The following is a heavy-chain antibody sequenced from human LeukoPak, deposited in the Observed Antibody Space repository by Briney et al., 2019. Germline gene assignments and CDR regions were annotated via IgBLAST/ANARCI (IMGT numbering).Heavy chain of an antibody. CDR3: ARARGETTVTTWGDY. CDR1: GFTFSSYA. V-gene: IGHV3-30*04. CDR2: ISYDGSNK. Sequence: GGSLRLSCAASGFTFSSYAMHWVRQAPGKGLEWVAVISYDGSNKYYADSVKGRFTISRDNSKNTLYLQMNSLRAEDTAVYYCARARGETTVTTWGDYWGQGTLVTVSS. D-gene: IGHD4-17*01. J-gene: IGHJ4*02.